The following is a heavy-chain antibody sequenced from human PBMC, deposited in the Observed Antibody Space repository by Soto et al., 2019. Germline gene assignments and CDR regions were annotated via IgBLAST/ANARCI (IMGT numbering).Heavy chain of an antibody. D-gene: IGHD3-9*01. Sequence: GGSLRLSCAASGFTFSSYAMSWVRQAPGKGLEWVSAISGSGGSTYYADSVKGRFTISRDNSKNTLYLQMNSLRAEDTAVYYCAKDEGYDILTGYYRVPGSMYYFDYWGQGTLVTVSS. J-gene: IGHJ4*02. V-gene: IGHV3-23*01. CDR3: AKDEGYDILTGYYRVPGSMYYFDY. CDR2: ISGSGGST. CDR1: GFTFSSYA.